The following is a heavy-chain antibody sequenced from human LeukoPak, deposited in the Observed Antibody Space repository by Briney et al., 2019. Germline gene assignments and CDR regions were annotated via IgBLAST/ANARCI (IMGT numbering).Heavy chain of an antibody. V-gene: IGHV3-30*02. CDR3: AKNWYY. D-gene: IGHD1-14*01. J-gene: IGHJ4*02. CDR2: IGYDGSNK. Sequence: GGSLRLSCAASGFTFSSYGMHWVRQAPGKGLEWVAFIGYDGSNKYYADSVKGRFTISRDNSKNTLYLQMNSLRAEDTAVYYCAKNWYYWGQGTLVTVSS. CDR1: GFTFSSYG.